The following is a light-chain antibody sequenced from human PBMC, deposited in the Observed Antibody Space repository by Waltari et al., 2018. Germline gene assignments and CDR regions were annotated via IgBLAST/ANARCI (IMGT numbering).Light chain of an antibody. CDR1: TTDIGVYNY. J-gene: IGLJ3*02. CDR2: YGS. CDR3: NSYTGSSSWV. V-gene: IGLV2-14*01. Sequence: QSALTQPASVSGSPGQSITISCYGTTTDIGVYNYVSWYQQHPGKAPKLMIYYGSQRPSGVFYRFSGSKSGNTASLTISGRQAEDEADYYCNSYTGSSSWVFGGGTKGTVL.